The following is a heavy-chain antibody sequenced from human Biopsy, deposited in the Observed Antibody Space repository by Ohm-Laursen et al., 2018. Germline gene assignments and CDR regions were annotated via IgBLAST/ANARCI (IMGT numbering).Heavy chain of an antibody. Sequence: SETLSLTCTISDDSVTYPTDNWSWIRQPPGQGLEYIGFVYIGGNTNHNPSLKSRVSMSVDTSKNQLSLTLRSVTAADTAVYYCARDLPSSYYYAMDVWGQGTTVTVSS. V-gene: IGHV4-61*01. CDR3: ARDLPSSYYYAMDV. J-gene: IGHJ6*02. CDR1: DDSVTYPTDN. CDR2: VYIGGNT.